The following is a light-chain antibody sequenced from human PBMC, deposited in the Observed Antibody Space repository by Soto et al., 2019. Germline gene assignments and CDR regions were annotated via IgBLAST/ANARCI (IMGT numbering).Light chain of an antibody. CDR2: RNN. V-gene: IGLV1-47*01. CDR3: CSYASSTIYV. Sequence: QSVLTQPPSASGTPGQRVTISCSGSSSNIGSNYVYWYQQLPGTAPKLLIYRNNQRPSGVPDRFSGSKSGTSASLTISGLQSEDEADYYCCSYASSTIYVVGTGTKVTV. CDR1: SSNIGSNY. J-gene: IGLJ1*01.